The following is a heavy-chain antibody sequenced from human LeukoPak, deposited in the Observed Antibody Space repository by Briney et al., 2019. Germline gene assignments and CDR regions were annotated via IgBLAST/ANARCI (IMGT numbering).Heavy chain of an antibody. Sequence: SETLSLTCNVSGGSVRRSDYFWGWIRQPPGKGLEWIGGLLYSGFTYYHPSLKSRVSISVDTSKNQFSLKLTSVTAADTAVYFCFADRGGDQGDSWGQGTLVTVSS. CDR3: FADRGGDQGDS. D-gene: IGHD3-16*01. V-gene: IGHV4-39*07. CDR2: LLYSGFT. CDR1: GGSVRRSDYF. J-gene: IGHJ4*02.